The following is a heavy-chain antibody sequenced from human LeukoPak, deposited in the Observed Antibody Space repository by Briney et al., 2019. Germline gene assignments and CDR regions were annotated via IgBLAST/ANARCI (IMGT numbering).Heavy chain of an antibody. CDR2: ISAYNGNT. J-gene: IGHJ5*02. D-gene: IGHD3-3*01. CDR3: ARGSNLRFRTNWFDP. Sequence: ASVKVSCKASGYTFTSYGISWVRQAPGQGLEWMGWISAYNGNTNYAQKLQGRVTMTTDTSTSTAYMELRSLRSDDTAVYYCARGSNLRFRTNWFDPWGQGTLVTVSS. V-gene: IGHV1-18*01. CDR1: GYTFTSYG.